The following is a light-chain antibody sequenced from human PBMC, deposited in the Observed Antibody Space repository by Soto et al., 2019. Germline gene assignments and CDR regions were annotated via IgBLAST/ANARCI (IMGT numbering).Light chain of an antibody. CDR1: QGVSSW. CDR2: AAS. Sequence: DIQMTQSPASLSASLGDRVTITCRASQGVSSWLAWYQQKPGKAPKLLIYAASSVQTGVPARLSGSGSATFFTLTIRNLQSDDFAIYYCQQYNSRPRTFGQGTKVDI. CDR3: QQYNSRPRT. J-gene: IGKJ1*01. V-gene: IGKV1-12*01.